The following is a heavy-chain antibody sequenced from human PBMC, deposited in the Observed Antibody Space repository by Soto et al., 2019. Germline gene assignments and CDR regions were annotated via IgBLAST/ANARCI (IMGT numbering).Heavy chain of an antibody. Sequence: PWESLTISCTTSGCKFTPFWLNWVRQTPGKGLEWLGRIDPTDSFTNYSPPFEGHVTISVDRSISTAYLQWNSLQASDTAIYYCARPASGGSRDAFDVWGQGTTVTVSS. CDR3: ARPASGGSRDAFDV. V-gene: IGHV5-10-1*01. CDR1: GCKFTPFW. J-gene: IGHJ3*01. CDR2: IDPTDSFT. D-gene: IGHD2-15*01.